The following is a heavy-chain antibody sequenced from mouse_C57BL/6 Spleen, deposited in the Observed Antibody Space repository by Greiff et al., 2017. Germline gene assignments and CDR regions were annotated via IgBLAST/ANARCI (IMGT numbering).Heavy chain of an antibody. CDR1: GFNIKDYY. Sequence: VQLQQSGAELVRPGASVKLSCTASGFNIKDYYMHWVKQRPEQGLEWIGRIDPEDGDTEYAPKFQGKATLTADTSSNPAYLQLSRLTSEDTAVXDCTADYGDSWFAYWGQGTMVTVSA. V-gene: IGHV14-1*01. CDR2: IDPEDGDT. CDR3: TADYGDSWFAY. J-gene: IGHJ3*01. D-gene: IGHD2-13*01.